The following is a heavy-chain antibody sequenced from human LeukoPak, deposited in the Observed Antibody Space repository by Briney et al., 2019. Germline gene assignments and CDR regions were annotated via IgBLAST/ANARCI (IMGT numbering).Heavy chain of an antibody. D-gene: IGHD4-23*01. CDR2: ISYSGST. J-gene: IGHJ4*02. CDR3: ARTRAYGGRPDY. V-gene: IGHV4-61*08. Sequence: PSETLSLTCAVSGGSISSGGYSWSWIRQPPGKGLEWIGYISYSGSTNYNPSLKSRVTISVDTSKNQFSLKLTSVTAADTAVYYCARTRAYGGRPDYWGQGTLVTVSS. CDR1: GGSISSGGYS.